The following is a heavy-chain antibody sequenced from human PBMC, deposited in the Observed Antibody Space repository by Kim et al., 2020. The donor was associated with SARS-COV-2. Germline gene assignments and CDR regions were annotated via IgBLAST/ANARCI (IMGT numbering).Heavy chain of an antibody. V-gene: IGHV4-34*01. CDR2: INHSGST. CDR1: GGSFSGYY. CDR3: ARSGTYYDYVWGSYRRGGYFDY. D-gene: IGHD3-16*02. Sequence: SETLSLTCAVYGGSFSGYYWSWIRQPPGKGLEWIGEINHSGSTNYNPSLKSRVTISVDTSKNQFSLKLSSVTAADTAVYYCARSGTYYDYVWGSYRRGGYFDYWGQGTLVTVSS. J-gene: IGHJ4*02.